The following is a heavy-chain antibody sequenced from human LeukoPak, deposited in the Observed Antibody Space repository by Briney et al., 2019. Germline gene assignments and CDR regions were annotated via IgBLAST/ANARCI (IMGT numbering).Heavy chain of an antibody. CDR3: VGNPPHYYMDV. CDR1: GFTFSSYS. Sequence: GGSLRLSCAASGFTFSSYSMNWVRQAPGKGLEWVSYISSSSSTIYYADSVKGRFIISRDNAKNSLYLQMNSLRAEDTAVYYCVGNPPHYYMDVWGKGTXVXVSS. J-gene: IGHJ6*03. D-gene: IGHD1-14*01. CDR2: ISSSSSTI. V-gene: IGHV3-48*01.